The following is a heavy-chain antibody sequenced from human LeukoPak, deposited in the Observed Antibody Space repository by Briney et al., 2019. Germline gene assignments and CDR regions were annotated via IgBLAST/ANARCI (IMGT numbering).Heavy chain of an antibody. CDR3: ARVRYFDWLGPFDY. J-gene: IGHJ4*02. Sequence: PGGPLRLSCAASGFTFSDYTMNWVRQAPGKGLEWVSYISDSGTTIYYGDSVKGRFTISRDNAKKSLYLQMNSLRAEDTAVYYCARVRYFDWLGPFDYWGQGTLVTVSS. D-gene: IGHD3-9*01. CDR1: GFTFSDYT. CDR2: ISDSGTTI. V-gene: IGHV3-48*04.